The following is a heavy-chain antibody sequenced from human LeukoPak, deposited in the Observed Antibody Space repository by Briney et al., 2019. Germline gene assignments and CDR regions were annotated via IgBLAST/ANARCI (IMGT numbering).Heavy chain of an antibody. CDR3: AKEYTSIWYYFHY. D-gene: IGHD6-13*01. J-gene: IGHJ4*02. CDR1: KFAFSVYA. Sequence: PGGSLRLSCAASKFAFSVYAMHWVRQAPGKGLEWVAVISYDGSNKYYADSVKGRFTISRGNSENTLSLQMNTLRADDTAVYYCAKEYTSIWYYFHYWGQGTLVTVSS. V-gene: IGHV3-30*04. CDR2: ISYDGSNK.